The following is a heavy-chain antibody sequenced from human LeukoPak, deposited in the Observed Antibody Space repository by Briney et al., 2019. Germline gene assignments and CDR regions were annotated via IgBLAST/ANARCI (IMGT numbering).Heavy chain of an antibody. D-gene: IGHD6-19*01. CDR3: ARSSGRAVAEFDY. CDR2: IWYDGGNK. V-gene: IGHV3-33*01. Sequence: GGSLRLSCAAPGFTFSNYGMHWVRKAPGKGLEGVAVIWYDGGNKYYADSVKGRFTISRDNSKNTLYLQMNSLRAEDTALYYCARSSGRAVAEFDYWGQGTLVTVSS. J-gene: IGHJ4*02. CDR1: GFTFSNYG.